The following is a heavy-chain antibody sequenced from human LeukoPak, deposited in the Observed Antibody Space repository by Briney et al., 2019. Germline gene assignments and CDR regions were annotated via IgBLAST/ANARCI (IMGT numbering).Heavy chain of an antibody. V-gene: IGHV3-7*01. D-gene: IGHD3-10*01. CDR3: ARESPDYYGSGSAFDY. CDR2: IKQDGSEK. J-gene: IGHJ4*02. CDR1: GFTFSSYW. Sequence: GGSLRLSCAASGFTFSSYWMSWVRQAPGKGLEWVANIKQDGSEKYYVDSVKGRFTISRDNAKNSLYLQMNSLRAEDTAVYYCARESPDYYGSGSAFDYWGQGTLVTVSS.